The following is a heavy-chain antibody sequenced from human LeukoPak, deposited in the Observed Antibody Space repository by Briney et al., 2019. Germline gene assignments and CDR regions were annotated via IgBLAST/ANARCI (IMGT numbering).Heavy chain of an antibody. J-gene: IGHJ4*02. CDR2: IYHSGTS. V-gene: IGHV4-4*02. D-gene: IGHD4-17*01. Sequence: SGTLSLTCTVSGVSVSSTYWWTWVRQSPGKGPEWIGEIYHSGTSNYNPSLKSRVTISLDKSNNQFSLRLTSVTAADTAVYYCASIGGTVRDSWGQGTLVTVSS. CDR3: ASIGGTVRDS. CDR1: GVSVSSTYW.